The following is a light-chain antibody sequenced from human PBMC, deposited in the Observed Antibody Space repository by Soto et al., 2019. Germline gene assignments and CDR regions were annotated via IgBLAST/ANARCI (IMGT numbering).Light chain of an antibody. CDR1: QTGNNN. Sequence: IVLTQSPGTLSLSPGERATLSCRASQTGNNNYLAWYQHKSGQAPRLLIYGVYTRASGIPDRFSGSGSGTEFTLTISSLQSEDFAVYYCQQYNNWPPWTFGQGTKVDNK. V-gene: IGKV3D-15*01. CDR3: QQYNNWPPWT. CDR2: GVY. J-gene: IGKJ1*01.